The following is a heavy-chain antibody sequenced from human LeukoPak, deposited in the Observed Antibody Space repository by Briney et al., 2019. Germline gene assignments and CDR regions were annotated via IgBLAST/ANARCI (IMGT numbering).Heavy chain of an antibody. Sequence: SETLSLTCAVYGGSFSGNYWSWIRQPPGKGLEWIGEINHSGSTNYNPSLKSRVTISVDTSKNQFSLKLSSVTAADTAVYYCARGSGAFDIWGQGTMVTVSS. CDR1: GGSFSGNY. CDR2: INHSGST. D-gene: IGHD3-10*01. CDR3: ARGSGAFDI. J-gene: IGHJ3*02. V-gene: IGHV4-34*01.